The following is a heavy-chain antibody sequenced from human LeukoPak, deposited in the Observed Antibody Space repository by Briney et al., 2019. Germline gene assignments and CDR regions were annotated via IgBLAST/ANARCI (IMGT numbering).Heavy chain of an antibody. CDR3: ARDWRYCGGGSCFRHDFDY. Sequence: PGGSLRLSCAASGFTFSSYEMNWVRQAPGKGLEWVSYISSSGDTISYADSVKGRFTISRDNAKNSLYLQMSSLRAEDTAVYYCARDWRYCGGGSCFRHDFDYWGQGTLVTVSS. V-gene: IGHV3-48*03. CDR2: ISSSGDTI. D-gene: IGHD2-15*01. CDR1: GFTFSSYE. J-gene: IGHJ4*02.